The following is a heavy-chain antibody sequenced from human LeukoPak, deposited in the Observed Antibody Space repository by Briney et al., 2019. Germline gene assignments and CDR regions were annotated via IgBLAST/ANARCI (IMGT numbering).Heavy chain of an antibody. CDR2: ISSSSSTI. V-gene: IGHV3-48*01. J-gene: IGHJ6*03. D-gene: IGHD6-13*01. Sequence: GGSLRLSCAASGFTFSCYQMNWVRQAPGKGLEWVSYISSSSSTIYYADSVKGRFTISRDNAKNSLYLQMNSLRAEDTAVYYCARDHRSWYFLPYYYYYMDVWGKGTTVTVSS. CDR3: ARDHRSWYFLPYYYYYMDV. CDR1: GFTFSCYQ.